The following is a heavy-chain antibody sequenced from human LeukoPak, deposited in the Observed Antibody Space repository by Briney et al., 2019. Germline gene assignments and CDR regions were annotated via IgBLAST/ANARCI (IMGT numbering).Heavy chain of an antibody. V-gene: IGHV1-18*01. J-gene: IGHJ4*02. CDR1: GYTFTSYG. D-gene: IGHD5-12*01. Sequence: ASVKVSCKASGYTFTSYGISWVRQAPGQGLEWMGWISAYNGNTNYAQKLQGRVTMTTDTSTSTAYMELRSLRSDDTAVYYCVRDQMYVVATIGSLDYWGQGTLVTVSS. CDR3: VRDQMYVVATIGSLDY. CDR2: ISAYNGNT.